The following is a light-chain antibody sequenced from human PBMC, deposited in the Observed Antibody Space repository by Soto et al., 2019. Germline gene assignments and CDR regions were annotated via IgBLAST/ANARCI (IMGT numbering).Light chain of an antibody. V-gene: IGLV2-14*01. CDR1: SSDVGGYNY. CDR3: SSYAGGTTSYVV. Sequence: QSALTQPASVSGSPGQSITISCTGTSSDVGGYNYVSWYQQHPGKAPKVMIYEVSNRPSGVSNRFSGSKSGNAASLTISGLQAEDEADYYCSSYAGGTTSYVVFGRGTQLTVL. J-gene: IGLJ2*01. CDR2: EVS.